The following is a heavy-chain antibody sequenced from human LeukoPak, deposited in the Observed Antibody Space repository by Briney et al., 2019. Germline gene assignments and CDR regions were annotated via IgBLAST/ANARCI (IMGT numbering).Heavy chain of an antibody. D-gene: IGHD6-13*01. J-gene: IGHJ4*02. V-gene: IGHV1-46*01. Sequence: GASVKVSCKASGYTFTQYYMHWVRQAPGQGLEWMGLINPSGGTTKTPQKFQGRVTMTRDTSTSTVYMELSSLRSEDTAVYYCARALEQQLGDFDYWGQGTLVTVSS. CDR2: INPSGGTT. CDR1: GYTFTQYY. CDR3: ARALEQQLGDFDY.